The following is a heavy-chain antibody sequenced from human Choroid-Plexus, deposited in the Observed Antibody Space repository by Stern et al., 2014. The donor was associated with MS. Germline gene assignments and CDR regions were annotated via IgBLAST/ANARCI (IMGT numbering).Heavy chain of an antibody. CDR3: AKDRQWSTYFFDY. CDR1: GFTFSNFG. CDR2: ISYDGSDK. Sequence: MQLVESGGGVAQPGRPLILSCAASGFTFSNFGMHWVRQAPGKGLEWVALISYDGSDKYYADSVKGRFTILRDNSKNTLYMHMNSLRAEDTAVYYCAKDRQWSTYFFDYWGQGSLVTVSS. J-gene: IGHJ4*02. D-gene: IGHD2-15*01. V-gene: IGHV3-30*18.